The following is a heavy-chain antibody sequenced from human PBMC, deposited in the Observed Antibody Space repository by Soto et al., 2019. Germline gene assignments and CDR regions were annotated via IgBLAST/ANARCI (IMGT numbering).Heavy chain of an antibody. CDR2: VYYNENT. CDR1: GGSISNFKYY. Sequence: QLQLQESGPGLVKPSETLSLICSVSGGSISNFKYYWGWLRQPPGKGLEWIGTVYYNENTYYNPSLKGRVIITMDTAKNQFSLNLRFVTAADTAIYFCARRERYYGSPGWFDPWGPGTLVTVSS. J-gene: IGHJ5*02. CDR3: ARRERYYGSPGWFDP. V-gene: IGHV4-39*01. D-gene: IGHD3-10*01.